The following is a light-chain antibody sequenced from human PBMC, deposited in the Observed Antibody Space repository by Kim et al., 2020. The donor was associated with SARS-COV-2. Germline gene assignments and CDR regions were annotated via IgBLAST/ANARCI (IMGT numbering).Light chain of an antibody. CDR2: TAS. CDR1: QYIYNS. Sequence: DIQMSQSPSSLSVSLGDRVTITCRASQYIYNSLAWFQQKPGSAPKLLLYTASRLASGSPSRFSGSGSGTHYTLTISSLQPEDFPTYYCQQYYNKPITFGQGTRLEIK. CDR3: QQYYNKPIT. J-gene: IGKJ5*01. V-gene: IGKV1-NL1*01.